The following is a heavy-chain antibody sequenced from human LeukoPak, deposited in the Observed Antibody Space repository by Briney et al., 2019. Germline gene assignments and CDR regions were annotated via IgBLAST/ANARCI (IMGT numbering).Heavy chain of an antibody. J-gene: IGHJ4*02. CDR3: ATEQWLAPPPDS. CDR1: GFAFSKYW. Sequence: GGSLRLSCAASGFAFSKYWMLWVRQAPGKGLESVSRINTDGTDTTYADSVKGRFTVSRDNADNTLFLQMNSVRDEDTAVYYCATEQWLAPPPDSWGQGTPVTVSS. CDR2: INTDGTDT. V-gene: IGHV3-74*01. D-gene: IGHD6-19*01.